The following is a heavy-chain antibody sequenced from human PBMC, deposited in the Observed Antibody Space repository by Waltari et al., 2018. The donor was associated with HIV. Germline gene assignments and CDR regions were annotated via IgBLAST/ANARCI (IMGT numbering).Heavy chain of an antibody. CDR3: TYHGSSGWYGPFDY. Sequence: QVQLQESGPGLVKPSGTLSLTCAVSCGSLSSSNWWRWVRQPPGKGLEWIGEIYHSGSTNYNPSLKSRVTISVDKSKNQFSLKLSSVTAADTAVYYCTYHGSSGWYGPFDYWGQGTLVTVSS. CDR2: IYHSGST. V-gene: IGHV4-4*02. J-gene: IGHJ4*02. D-gene: IGHD6-19*01. CDR1: CGSLSSSNW.